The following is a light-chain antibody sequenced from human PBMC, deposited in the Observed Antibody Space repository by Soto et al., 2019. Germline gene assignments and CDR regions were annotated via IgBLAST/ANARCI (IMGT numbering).Light chain of an antibody. CDR1: QGVSPW. Sequence: IQLTQTPSTLSASVGDRVTIACRASQGVSPWLAWYQQKPGKAPKLLIYDVSNLQSGVPSRFSGSGSGTEFTLTISGLQPDDFATYYCQQYNTYSQTFGQGTKLEIK. J-gene: IGKJ2*01. V-gene: IGKV1-5*01. CDR2: DVS. CDR3: QQYNTYSQT.